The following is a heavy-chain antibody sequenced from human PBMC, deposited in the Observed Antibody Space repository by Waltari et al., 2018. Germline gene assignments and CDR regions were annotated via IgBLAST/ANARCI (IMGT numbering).Heavy chain of an antibody. J-gene: IGHJ4*02. V-gene: IGHV4-4*02. Sequence: QVQLQESVPGLVKPSGTLSLTCAVSGGSISSSNWWSWVRQPPGKGMEWIGEIYHRGSINYNPSLKSRVTISVDKSKNQFSLKLSSVTAAYTAVYYCAAGIAAAGGFDYWGQGTLVTVSS. CDR3: AAGIAAAGGFDY. CDR2: IYHRGSI. CDR1: GGSISSSNW. D-gene: IGHD6-13*01.